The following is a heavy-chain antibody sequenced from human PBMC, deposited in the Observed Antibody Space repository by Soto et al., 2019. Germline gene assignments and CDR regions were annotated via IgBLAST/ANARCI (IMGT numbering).Heavy chain of an antibody. Sequence: LSLTCTVSGGSVSSGSYYWSWIRQPPGKGLEWIGYIYYSGSTNYNPSLKSQVTISVDTSKNQFSLKLSSVTAADTAVYYCARVVVTAIRRPNYYYYYGMDVWGQGTTVTVSS. D-gene: IGHD2-21*02. J-gene: IGHJ6*02. CDR2: IYYSGST. CDR3: ARVVVTAIRRPNYYYYYGMDV. CDR1: GGSVSSGSYY. V-gene: IGHV4-61*01.